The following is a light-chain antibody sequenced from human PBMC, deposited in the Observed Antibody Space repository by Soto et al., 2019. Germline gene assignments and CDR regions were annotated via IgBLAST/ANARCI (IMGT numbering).Light chain of an antibody. J-gene: IGKJ2*01. CDR1: QSISSW. CDR2: DAS. V-gene: IGKV1-5*01. Sequence: DIQMTQSPSTLSASGGDRVTITCRASQSISSWLAWYQQKPGKAPKLLIYDASSLESGVPSRFSGSGSETEFTLSISRLQPDDFATYYCQQYNSYAIFGQGTKLEI. CDR3: QQYNSYAI.